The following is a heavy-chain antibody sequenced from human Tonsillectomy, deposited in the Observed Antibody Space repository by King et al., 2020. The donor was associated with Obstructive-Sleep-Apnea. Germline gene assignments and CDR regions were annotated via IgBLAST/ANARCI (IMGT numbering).Heavy chain of an antibody. V-gene: IGHV5-51*01. Sequence: VQLVQSGAEVKKPGESLKISCKGSGYSFTNYWIGWVRQMPGKGLEWMGIIYPGDSDTRYSPSFEGQVTFSADKSISTVFLQWSSLKASDTAMYYCARPIRKTPYHSGANSVDFWGQGTLVTVSS. CDR2: IYPGDSDT. J-gene: IGHJ4*02. CDR3: ARPIRKTPYHSGANSVDF. D-gene: IGHD3-10*01. CDR1: GYSFTNYW.